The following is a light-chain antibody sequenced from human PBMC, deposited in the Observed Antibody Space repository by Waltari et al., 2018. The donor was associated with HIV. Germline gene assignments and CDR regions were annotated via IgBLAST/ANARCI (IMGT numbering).Light chain of an antibody. CDR2: GAS. CDR3: QQSYSTPRT. J-gene: IGKJ2*01. Sequence: IQMTQSPSSLSASVGDRVTVSCRASRPVFSDLNWDQQKPGKAPMLLIYGASTVHSVVPSRFSGSGSGTDFTLTISSLQPEDFATYYGQQSYSTPRTFGQGTKLEIK. V-gene: IGKV1-39*01. CDR1: RPVFSD.